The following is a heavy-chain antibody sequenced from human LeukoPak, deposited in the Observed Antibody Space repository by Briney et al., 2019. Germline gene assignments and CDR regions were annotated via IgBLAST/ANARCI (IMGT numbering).Heavy chain of an antibody. CDR2: INHSGST. J-gene: IGHJ5*02. CDR3: AYGVRGVIIPHNWFDP. D-gene: IGHD3-10*01. CDR1: GGSFSGYY. Sequence: PSETLSLTCAVYGGSFSGYYWSWIRQPPGKGLEWIGEINHSGSTNYNPSLKSRVTISVDTSKNQFSLKLSSVTAADTAVYYCAYGVRGVIIPHNWFDPWGQGTLVTVSS. V-gene: IGHV4-34*01.